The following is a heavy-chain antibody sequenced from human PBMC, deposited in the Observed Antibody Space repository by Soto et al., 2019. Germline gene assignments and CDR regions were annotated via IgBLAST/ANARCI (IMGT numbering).Heavy chain of an antibody. V-gene: IGHV4-59*01. D-gene: IGHD6-13*01. CDR1: GASINDFY. Sequence: PSETLSLTCTVSGASINDFYWSWIRQTPGKGLEWVGFMYYSETTKYNPSLKGRVNMSLDTSKNQVSLHLKSVTAADTAVYYCARANSSTWYKLEYKWFDPWGEGIQGTVS. CDR2: MYYSETT. CDR3: ARANSSTWYKLEYKWFDP. J-gene: IGHJ5*02.